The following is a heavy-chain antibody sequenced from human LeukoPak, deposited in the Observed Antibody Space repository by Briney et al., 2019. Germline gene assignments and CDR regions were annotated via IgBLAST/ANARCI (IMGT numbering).Heavy chain of an antibody. V-gene: IGHV3-21*01. CDR2: ISSSSSYI. CDR3: ARVSPVYDSDAFDI. CDR1: GFTFSSYS. Sequence: GGSLRLSCAASGFTFSSYSMNWVRQAPGKGLEWVSSISSSSSYIYYADSVKGRFTISRDNAKNSLYLQMNSLKAEDTAVYYCARVSPVYDSDAFDIWGQGTMVTVSS. J-gene: IGHJ3*02. D-gene: IGHD3-22*01.